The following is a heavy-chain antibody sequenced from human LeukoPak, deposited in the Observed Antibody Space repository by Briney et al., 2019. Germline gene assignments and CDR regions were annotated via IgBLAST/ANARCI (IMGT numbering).Heavy chain of an antibody. D-gene: IGHD3-22*01. J-gene: IGHJ4*02. CDR2: ISVSGGST. V-gene: IGHV3-23*01. Sequence: GGSLTLSCAVSGITLSNYGMSWVRPAPGKGLEWVAGISVSGGSTNYADSVKGRFTISRDNPKNTLFLQMNSLRAEDTAVYFCAKRGVVIRVILVGFHKEAYYFDSWGQGALVTVSS. CDR3: AKRGVVIRVILVGFHKEAYYFDS. CDR1: GITLSNYG.